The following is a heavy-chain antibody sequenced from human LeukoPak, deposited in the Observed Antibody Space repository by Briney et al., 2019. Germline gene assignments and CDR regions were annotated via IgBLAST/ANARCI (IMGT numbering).Heavy chain of an antibody. J-gene: IGHJ4*02. D-gene: IGHD2-2*01. Sequence: ASVKVSCKASGYTFAGYYMHWVRQAPGQGLEWMGWINPNSGGTNYAQKFQGRVTMTRDTSIRTTYMDLSKLISDDTAVYYCARGVPVGLNYFDYWGQGTLVTVSS. CDR3: ARGVPVGLNYFDY. V-gene: IGHV1-2*02. CDR1: GYTFAGYY. CDR2: INPNSGGT.